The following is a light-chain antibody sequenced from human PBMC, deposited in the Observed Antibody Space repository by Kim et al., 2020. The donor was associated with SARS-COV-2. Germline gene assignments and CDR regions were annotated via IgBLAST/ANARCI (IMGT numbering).Light chain of an antibody. CDR2: DVS. J-gene: IGLJ2*01. CDR3: CSYAGSYTEV. Sequence: GQSVPISCTGTSSDVGGYNYVSWYQQHPGKAPKLMIYDVSKRPSGVPDRFSGSKSGNTASLTISGLQGEDEADYYCCSYAGSYTEVFGGGTQLTVL. CDR1: SSDVGGYNY. V-gene: IGLV2-11*01.